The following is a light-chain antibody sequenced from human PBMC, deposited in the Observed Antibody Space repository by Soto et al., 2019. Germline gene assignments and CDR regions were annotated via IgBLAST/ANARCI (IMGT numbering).Light chain of an antibody. CDR1: QSVSSY. Sequence: EIVLTQSPATLSLSPGERATLSCRASQSVSSYLAWYQQKPGQAPRLLIYDASNRATGIPARFSGSGSGTDFTLTISSLQPDDFATYYCQQYNSYSITFGQGTRLEIK. V-gene: IGKV3-11*01. J-gene: IGKJ5*01. CDR3: QQYNSYSIT. CDR2: DAS.